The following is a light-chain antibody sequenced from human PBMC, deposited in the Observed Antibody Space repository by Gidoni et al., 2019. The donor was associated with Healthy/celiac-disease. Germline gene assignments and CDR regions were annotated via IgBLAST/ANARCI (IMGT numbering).Light chain of an antibody. CDR1: QCISSY. J-gene: IGKJ4*01. Sequence: VIWMTQSPSLLSASTGDRVTISCRMSQCISSYLALYQQKPGKAPELLIYAASTLQSGVPSRFSGSGSGTDFTLTISCLQSEDFATYYCQQYYSFPPTFGGGTKVEIK. CDR3: QQYYSFPPT. V-gene: IGKV1D-8*01. CDR2: AAS.